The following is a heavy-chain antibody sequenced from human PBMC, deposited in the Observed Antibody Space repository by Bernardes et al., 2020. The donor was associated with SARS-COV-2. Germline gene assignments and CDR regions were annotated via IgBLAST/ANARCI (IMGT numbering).Heavy chain of an antibody. CDR1: GFTFSDYY. CDR2: ISSSGMTI. Sequence: GGSLRLSCAASGFTFSDYYMSWIRQAPGKGLESISYISSSGMTISYADSVRGRFTISRDNAKNTLYLQMDSLRAEDTAIYYCARVIGIAPRGPKDSWGQGTLVTVSS. CDR3: ARVIGIAPRGPKDS. V-gene: IGHV3-11*01. D-gene: IGHD6-6*01. J-gene: IGHJ4*02.